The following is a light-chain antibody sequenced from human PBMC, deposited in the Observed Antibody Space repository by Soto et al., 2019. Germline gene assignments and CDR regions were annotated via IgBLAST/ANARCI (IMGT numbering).Light chain of an antibody. CDR2: AAS. CDR3: QQLNSYPMYT. V-gene: IGKV1-9*01. J-gene: IGKJ2*01. Sequence: DIQLTQAPSFLSASVGDRVTITCRASQGISSYLAWYQQKPGKAPKLLIYAASTLHSGVPSRFSGSGSGTEFTLTSSSLQPEDFATYYCQQLNSYPMYTFGQGTKLEIK. CDR1: QGISSY.